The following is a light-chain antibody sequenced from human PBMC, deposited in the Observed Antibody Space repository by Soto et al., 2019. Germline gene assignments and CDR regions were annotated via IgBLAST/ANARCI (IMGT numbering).Light chain of an antibody. CDR3: QQYGGSPLYT. CDR1: QSVSSSD. V-gene: IGKV3-20*01. J-gene: IGKJ2*01. Sequence: EIVLTQSPGTLSLSPGDRATLSCRASQSVSSSDLAWNQQKPXQAPRLLIYGASTRATGIPDRFSGSGSGTDFTLTISRLEPEDFAVYYCQQYGGSPLYTFGQGTKLEIK. CDR2: GAS.